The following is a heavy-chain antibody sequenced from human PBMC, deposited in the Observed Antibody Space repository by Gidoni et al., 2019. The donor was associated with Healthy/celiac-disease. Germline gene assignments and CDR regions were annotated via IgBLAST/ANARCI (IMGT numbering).Heavy chain of an antibody. Sequence: GSISSGGYYWSWIRQHPGKGLEWIGYIYYSGSTYYNPSLKSRVTISVDTSKNQFSLKLSSVTAADTAVYYCARDPGGNSLGYFDYWGQGTLVTVSS. J-gene: IGHJ4*02. CDR2: IYYSGST. CDR1: GSISSGGYY. D-gene: IGHD2-21*02. V-gene: IGHV4-31*02. CDR3: ARDPGGNSLGYFDY.